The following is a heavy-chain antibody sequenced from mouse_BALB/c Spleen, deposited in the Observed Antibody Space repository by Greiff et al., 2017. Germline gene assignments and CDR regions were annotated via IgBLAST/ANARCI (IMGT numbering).Heavy chain of an antibody. Sequence: QVQLKESGPGLVAPSQGLSITCTVSGFSLTSYGVHWVRQPPGKGLEWLGVIWAGGSTNYNSALMSRLSISKDNSKSQVFLKMNSLQTDDTAMYYCARDITTVVDWYFDVWGAGTTVTVSS. J-gene: IGHJ1*01. CDR1: GFSLTSYG. V-gene: IGHV2-9*02. CDR3: ARDITTVVDWYFDV. CDR2: IWAGGST. D-gene: IGHD1-1*01.